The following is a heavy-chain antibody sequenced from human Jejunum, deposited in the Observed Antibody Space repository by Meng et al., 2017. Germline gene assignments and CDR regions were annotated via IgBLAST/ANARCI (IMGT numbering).Heavy chain of an antibody. D-gene: IGHD5-12*01. CDR1: GGSISDSNW. CDR3: ARDLLGPAIAASGYFDP. Sequence: VQLRESGPGLVKPSGTLSLTCAVSGGSISDSNWWSWVRQPPGKGLEWIGEIYHTGSTNYNPSLKSRVTMSLDKSKNQFFLDLTSVTAADTAVYYCARDLLGPAIAASGYFDPWGQGTLVTVSS. J-gene: IGHJ5*02. CDR2: IYHTGST. V-gene: IGHV4-4*02.